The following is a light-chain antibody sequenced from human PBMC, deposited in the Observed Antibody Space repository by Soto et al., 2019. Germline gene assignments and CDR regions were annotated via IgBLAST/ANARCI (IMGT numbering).Light chain of an antibody. CDR1: QSITTS. J-gene: IGKJ4*01. V-gene: IGKV3-20*01. CDR3: QQYATPPLT. Sequence: EIVLTQSPGTVSLSPGERATLSCRASQSITTSLAWYQRKPGQAPRLLIYDASTRATAIPDRFSGSGSGTDFTLTLSRLEAEDFAVYYYQQYATPPLTFGGGTKVEIK. CDR2: DAS.